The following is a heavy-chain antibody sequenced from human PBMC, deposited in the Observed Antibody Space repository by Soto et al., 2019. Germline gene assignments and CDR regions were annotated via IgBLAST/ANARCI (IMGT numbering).Heavy chain of an antibody. D-gene: IGHD2-15*01. Sequence: PSETLSLTCTVSGGSISSYYWSWIRQPPGKGLEWIGYIYYSGSTNYNPSLKSRVTISVDTSKNQFSLKLSSVTAADTAVYYCARDGPNCSGGSCYSVWGQGTLVTVSS. J-gene: IGHJ4*02. V-gene: IGHV4-59*01. CDR2: IYYSGST. CDR1: GGSISSYY. CDR3: ARDGPNCSGGSCYSV.